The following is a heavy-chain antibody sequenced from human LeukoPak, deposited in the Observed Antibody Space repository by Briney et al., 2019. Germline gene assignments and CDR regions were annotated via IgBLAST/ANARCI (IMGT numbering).Heavy chain of an antibody. CDR3: ARAIHSPYGGFTTRFDY. Sequence: SVKVSCKASGGTFSSYAISWVRQAPGQGLEWMGRIIPILGIANYAQKFQGRVTITADKSTSTAYMELSSLRSEDTAVYYCARAIHSPYGGFTTRFDYWGQGTLVTVSS. CDR1: GGTFSSYA. CDR2: IIPILGIA. D-gene: IGHD5-12*01. V-gene: IGHV1-69*04. J-gene: IGHJ4*02.